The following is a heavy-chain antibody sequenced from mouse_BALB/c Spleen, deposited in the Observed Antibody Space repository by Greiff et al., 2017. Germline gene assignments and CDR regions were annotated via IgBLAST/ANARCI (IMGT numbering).Heavy chain of an antibody. Sequence: VKVEESGPGLVAPSQSLSITCTVSGFSLTSYGVHWVRQPPGKGLEWLGVIWAGGSTNYNSALMSRLSISKDNSKSQVFLKMNSLQTDDTAMYYCARDGYGGFAYWGQGTLVTVSA. D-gene: IGHD2-2*01. CDR2: IWAGGST. J-gene: IGHJ3*01. V-gene: IGHV2-9*02. CDR3: ARDGYGGFAY. CDR1: GFSLTSYG.